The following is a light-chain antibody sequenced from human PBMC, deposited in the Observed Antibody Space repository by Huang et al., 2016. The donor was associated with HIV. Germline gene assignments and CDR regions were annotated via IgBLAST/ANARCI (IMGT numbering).Light chain of an antibody. V-gene: IGKV1-9*01. J-gene: IGKJ3*01. CDR3: QQLKTYPIT. Sequence: IQLTQSPSSLSASVGDRVTITCRASQGIGRYLVWYQQKPGKAPKLRIYAAATLQRGVPSRFSGSGSGTDFNLTIGSLQPEDFATYYCQQLKTYPITFGPGTQVDIK. CDR1: QGIGRY. CDR2: AAA.